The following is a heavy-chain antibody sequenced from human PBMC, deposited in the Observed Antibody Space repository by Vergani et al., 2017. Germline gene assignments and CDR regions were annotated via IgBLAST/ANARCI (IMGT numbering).Heavy chain of an antibody. J-gene: IGHJ4*02. CDR3: AKDNWDIGVVYYFDY. V-gene: IGHV3-23*01. CDR2: ISGSGGRT. CDR1: GFTFSSYA. D-gene: IGHD2-2*01. Sequence: EVQLLESGGGLVQPGGSLRLSCAASGFTFSSYAMSWVRQAPGKGLEWVSAISGSGGRTYYADSVKGRFTITRDNSKNTLYLQLNSLRAEDTAVYYCAKDNWDIGVVYYFDYWGQGTLVTVSS.